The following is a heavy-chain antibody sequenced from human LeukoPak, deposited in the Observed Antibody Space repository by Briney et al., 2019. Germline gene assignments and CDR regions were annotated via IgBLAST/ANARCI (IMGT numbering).Heavy chain of an antibody. CDR1: GGSISSGSYY. CDR2: IYTSAST. CDR3: ARAAIAVADPFDY. V-gene: IGHV4-61*02. Sequence: PSETLSLTCTVPGGSISSGSYYWSWIRQPAGKGLEWIGRIYTSASTNYNPSLKSRVTISVDTYKNQFSLKLSSVTAADTAEYYCARAAIAVADPFDYWGQGTLVTVSS. J-gene: IGHJ4*02. D-gene: IGHD6-19*01.